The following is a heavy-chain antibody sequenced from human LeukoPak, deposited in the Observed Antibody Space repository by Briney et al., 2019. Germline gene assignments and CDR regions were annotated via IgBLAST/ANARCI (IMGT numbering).Heavy chain of an antibody. CDR1: GYTFTSYG. D-gene: IGHD6-19*01. Sequence: ASVKVSCKASGYTFTSYGISWVRQAPGQGLEWIGWISAHNGNTNYEEKVQGRVTMTTDTSTSTAYIELRSLRSDDTAVYYCARDKGTVATYYYYYMDVWGKGPRSPSP. V-gene: IGHV1-18*01. CDR3: ARDKGTVATYYYYYMDV. CDR2: ISAHNGNT. J-gene: IGHJ6*03.